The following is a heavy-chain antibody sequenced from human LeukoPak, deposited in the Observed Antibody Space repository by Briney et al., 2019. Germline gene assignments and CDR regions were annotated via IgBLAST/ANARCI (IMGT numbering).Heavy chain of an antibody. J-gene: IGHJ6*03. CDR3: ARDSNRFLEWLLYWDYYYYYMDV. CDR2: INPSGGST. Sequence: GASVKVSCKASGYTFTSYYMHWVRQAPGQGLEWMGIINPSGGSTSYAQKFQGRVTMTRDTSTSTVYMELSSRRSEDTAVYYCARDSNRFLEWLLYWDYYYYYMDVWGKGTTVTVSS. V-gene: IGHV1-46*01. CDR1: GYTFTSYY. D-gene: IGHD3-3*01.